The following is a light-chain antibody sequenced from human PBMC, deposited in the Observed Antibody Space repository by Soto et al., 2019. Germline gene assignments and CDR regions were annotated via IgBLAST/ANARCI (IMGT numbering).Light chain of an antibody. CDR3: QSYDSSLVV. CDR2: GNS. Sequence: QSVLTQPPSVSGAPGQRVTISCTGSSSNIGAGYDVHWYQQLPGTSPKLLIYGNSNRPSGVPDRFSGSTSGTSASLAITGLQAEDEADYYCQSYDSSLVVFGGGTKLTVL. CDR1: SSNIGAGYD. V-gene: IGLV1-40*01. J-gene: IGLJ2*01.